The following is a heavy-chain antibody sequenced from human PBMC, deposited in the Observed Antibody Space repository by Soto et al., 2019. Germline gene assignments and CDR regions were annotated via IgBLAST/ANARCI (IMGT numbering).Heavy chain of an antibody. Sequence: GGSLRLSCAASGFTFSRYAMHWVRQAPGKGLEWVAVISYDGSNKYYADSVKGRFTISRDNSKNTLYLQMNSLRAEDTAVYYCARGLSYSSSGPPYDYWGQGTLVTVSS. J-gene: IGHJ4*02. CDR1: GFTFSRYA. V-gene: IGHV3-30-3*01. CDR3: ARGLSYSSSGPPYDY. CDR2: ISYDGSNK. D-gene: IGHD6-6*01.